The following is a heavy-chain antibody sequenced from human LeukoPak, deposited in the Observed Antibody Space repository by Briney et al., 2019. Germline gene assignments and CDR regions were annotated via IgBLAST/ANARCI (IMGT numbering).Heavy chain of an antibody. CDR2: IYYSGST. Sequence: KPSETLSLTCTVSGGSISSYYWSWIRQPPGKGLEWIGYIYYSGSTNYNPSLKSRVTISVDTSKNQFSLKLSSVTAADTAVYYCARRGKIAVAGNLPLSGGMDVWGQGTTVTVSS. V-gene: IGHV4-59*08. CDR1: GGSISSYY. J-gene: IGHJ6*02. CDR3: ARRGKIAVAGNLPLSGGMDV. D-gene: IGHD6-19*01.